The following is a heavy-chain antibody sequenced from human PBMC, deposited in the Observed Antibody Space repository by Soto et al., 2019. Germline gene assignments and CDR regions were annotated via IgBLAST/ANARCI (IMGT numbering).Heavy chain of an antibody. CDR3: ARARSSGYYGLLDY. CDR1: GGSVSNSSFY. V-gene: IGHV4-61*01. D-gene: IGHD3-22*01. CDR2: IYYSGST. J-gene: IGHJ4*02. Sequence: PSETLSLTCAVSGGSVSNSSFYWSWIRQPPGERLEWIGNIYYSGSTNYNPSLKSRVTISVHTSKNQFSLKLTSVTAADTAVYYCARARSSGYYGLLDYWGQGTLVTVSS.